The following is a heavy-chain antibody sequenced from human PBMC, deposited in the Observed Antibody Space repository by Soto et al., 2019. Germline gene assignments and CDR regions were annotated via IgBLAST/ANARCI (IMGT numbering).Heavy chain of an antibody. Sequence: QLQLQESGPGLVKPSETLSLTCTVSGGSISSSSYYWGWIRQPPGKGLEWIGSIYYSGSTYYNPSRKSRVTISVDTSKNQFSLKLSSVTAADTAVYYCARQAATGPYGDYDYYGMDVWGQGTTVTVSS. V-gene: IGHV4-39*01. CDR2: IYYSGST. CDR1: GGSISSSSYY. J-gene: IGHJ6*02. CDR3: ARQAATGPYGDYDYYGMDV. D-gene: IGHD2-15*01.